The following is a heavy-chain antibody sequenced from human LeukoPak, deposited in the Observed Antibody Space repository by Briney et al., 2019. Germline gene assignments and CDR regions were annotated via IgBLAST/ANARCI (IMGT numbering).Heavy chain of an antibody. D-gene: IGHD6-6*01. CDR1: GFTFSTYA. CDR2: ISTNGGST. V-gene: IGHV3-64*01. J-gene: IGHJ4*02. CDR3: ARSIAATFDY. Sequence: GGSLRLSCTPSGFTFSTYAMDWVRQAPGKGLEYVSAISTNGGSTHYANSVKGRFTISRDNSKNTLYLQMGSLRVEDMAVYYCARSIAATFDYWGQGTLVTVSS.